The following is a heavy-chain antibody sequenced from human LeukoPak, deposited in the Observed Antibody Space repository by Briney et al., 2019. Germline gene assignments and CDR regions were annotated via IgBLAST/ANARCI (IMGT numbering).Heavy chain of an antibody. D-gene: IGHD4-17*01. V-gene: IGHV4-4*07. CDR2: IYTSGST. Sequence: SETLSLTCTVSGGSISSYYWSWIRQPAGKGLEWIGRIYTSGSTNYNPSLKSRVTMSVDTSKNQFSLKLSSVTAADTAVYYCARDTVTPRRYYYYYYMDVWGKGTTVTISS. J-gene: IGHJ6*03. CDR3: ARDTVTPRRYYYYYYMDV. CDR1: GGSISSYY.